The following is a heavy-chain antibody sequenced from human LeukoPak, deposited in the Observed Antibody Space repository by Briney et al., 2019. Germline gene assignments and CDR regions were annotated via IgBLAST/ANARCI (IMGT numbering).Heavy chain of an antibody. CDR3: ANGFWSGYLNH. Sequence: GGSLRLSCAVSGFTFSNNAMSWVRQAPGKGLEWVSVISGSGDSTYYADSVKGRFTISRDNSKSTLYLQMNSLRAEDTAVYYYANGFWSGYLNHWGQGTLVSVSS. CDR1: GFTFSNNA. V-gene: IGHV3-23*01. CDR2: ISGSGDST. J-gene: IGHJ5*02. D-gene: IGHD3-3*01.